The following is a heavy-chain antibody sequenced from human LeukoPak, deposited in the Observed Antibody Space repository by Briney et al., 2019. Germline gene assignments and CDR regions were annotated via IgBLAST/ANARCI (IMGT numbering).Heavy chain of an antibody. J-gene: IGHJ1*01. CDR3: ARAPMGIAAAGTGLN. CDR2: ISSSSSTI. D-gene: IGHD6-13*01. Sequence: GGSLRLSCAASGFTFSSYSMNWVRQAPGKGLEWISYISSSSSTIYYADSVKGRFTISRDNAKNSLYLQMNSLRDEDTAVYYCARAPMGIAAAGTGLNWGQGTLVTVSS. V-gene: IGHV3-48*02. CDR1: GFTFSSYS.